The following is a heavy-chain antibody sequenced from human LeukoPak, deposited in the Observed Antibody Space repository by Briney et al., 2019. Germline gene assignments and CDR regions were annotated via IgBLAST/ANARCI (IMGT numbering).Heavy chain of an antibody. CDR2: IIPILGIA. J-gene: IGHJ6*02. CDR3: ARERADGYGMDV. V-gene: IGHV1-69*04. Sequence: SVKVSCTASVGTFSSYAISWVRQTPGQGLEWMGRIIPILGIANYAQKFQGRVTITADKSTSTAYMELSSLRSEDTAVYYCARERADGYGMDVWGQGTTVTVSS. CDR1: VGTFSSYA.